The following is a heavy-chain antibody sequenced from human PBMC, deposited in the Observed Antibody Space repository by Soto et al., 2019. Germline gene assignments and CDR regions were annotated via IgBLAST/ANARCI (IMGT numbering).Heavy chain of an antibody. CDR2: INPNSGGT. CDR1: GYTFTGYC. Sequence: GASVKVSCKASGYTFTGYCLHWVRQAPGQGLEWMGWINPNSGGTNYAQNFQGRVTMTRDTSISTAYMELSRLTTDDTAVDYCARDHNGGSSDYYYVGMDVWGQGTTVTVSS. V-gene: IGHV1-2*02. J-gene: IGHJ6*02. CDR3: ARDHNGGSSDYYYVGMDV. D-gene: IGHD3-16*01.